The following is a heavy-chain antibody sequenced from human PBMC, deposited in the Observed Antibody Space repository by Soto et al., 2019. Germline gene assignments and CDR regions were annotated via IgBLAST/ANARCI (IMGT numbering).Heavy chain of an antibody. CDR3: SKWSVYGAA. V-gene: IGHV3-23*01. CDR2: ISNNNVDT. J-gene: IGHJ4*02. D-gene: IGHD3-10*01. Sequence: EVHLLESGGGLVQPGGSLRLSCAASGFTFSSHSMTWVRQAPGKGLEWISGISNNNVDTFYAESVKGRFTISRDNSKNTVSLQMNSLRADATARYFCSKWSVYGAAWGQGTLVIVSS. CDR1: GFTFSSHS.